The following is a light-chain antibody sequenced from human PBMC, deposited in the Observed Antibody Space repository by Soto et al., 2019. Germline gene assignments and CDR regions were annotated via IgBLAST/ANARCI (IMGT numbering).Light chain of an antibody. V-gene: IGKV3-15*01. J-gene: IGKJ5*01. Sequence: EVLMTQSPATLSVSPGDRVTLSCRSSQSVADNLAWFQQKPGQGPRLLIYGASTRATGIPARFSGGGSETDFTLTVSSLRFEDSAVYYCQQYNYWPITFGQGTRL. CDR2: GAS. CDR3: QQYNYWPIT. CDR1: QSVADN.